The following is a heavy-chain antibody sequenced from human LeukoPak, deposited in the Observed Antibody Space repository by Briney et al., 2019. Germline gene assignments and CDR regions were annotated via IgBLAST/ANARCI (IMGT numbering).Heavy chain of an antibody. CDR3: ARSGAPNYGSGSYYNDDHDAFDI. CDR1: GYTFTSYG. CDR2: ISAYNGNT. V-gene: IGHV1-18*01. J-gene: IGHJ3*02. D-gene: IGHD3-10*01. Sequence: GASVEVSCKASGYTFTSYGISWVRQAPGQGLEWMGWISAYNGNTNYAQKLQGRVTMTTDTSTSTAYMELRSLRSDDTAVYYCARSGAPNYGSGSYYNDDHDAFDIWGQGTMVTVSS.